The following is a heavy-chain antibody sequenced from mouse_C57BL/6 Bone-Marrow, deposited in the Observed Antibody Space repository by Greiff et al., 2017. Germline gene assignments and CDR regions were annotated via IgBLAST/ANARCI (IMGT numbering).Heavy chain of an antibody. V-gene: IGHV1-78*01. D-gene: IGHD2-4*01. CDR2: IYPRDGST. CDR1: GYTFTDHT. Sequence: VKLQESDAELVKPGASVKISCKVSGYTFTDHTIHWMKQRPEQGLEWIGYIYPRDGSTKYNEKFKGKATLTADKSSSTAYMQLNSLTSEDSAVYFCARSRGYDYGDAPFDYWGQGTTLTVSS. J-gene: IGHJ2*01. CDR3: ARSRGYDYGDAPFDY.